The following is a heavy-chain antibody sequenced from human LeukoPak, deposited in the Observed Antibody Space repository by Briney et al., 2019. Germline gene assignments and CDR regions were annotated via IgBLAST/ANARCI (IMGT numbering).Heavy chain of an antibody. CDR2: ISGSGGRT. D-gene: IGHD2/OR15-2a*01. Sequence: GGSLRLSCAASGFTFSSYAMNWVRQAPGKGLEWVSGISGSGGRTFYADSVKGRFIISRDNSKNTLDLQMNSLRAEDTAVYYCAKVTFEGVDPWGQGTLVTVSS. J-gene: IGHJ5*02. CDR3: AKVTFEGVDP. V-gene: IGHV3-23*01. CDR1: GFTFSSYA.